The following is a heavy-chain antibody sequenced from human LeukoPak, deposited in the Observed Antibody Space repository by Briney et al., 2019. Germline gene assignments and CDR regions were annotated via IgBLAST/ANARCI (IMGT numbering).Heavy chain of an antibody. CDR2: ISGSGST. Sequence: SETLSLTCTVSGGSITGYYWTSIRQPAGKGLEWIGRISGSGSTDLNPSLKSRVTMSVDTSKNQFSLRLSSVTAADTAVYFCAREGRGSTQAYWGQGTLVTVSS. D-gene: IGHD1-1*01. CDR3: AREGRGSTQAY. CDR1: GGSITGYY. J-gene: IGHJ4*02. V-gene: IGHV4-4*07.